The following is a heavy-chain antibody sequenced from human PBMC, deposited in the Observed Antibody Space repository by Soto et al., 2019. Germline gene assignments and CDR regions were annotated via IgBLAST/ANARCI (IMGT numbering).Heavy chain of an antibody. D-gene: IGHD3-3*01. CDR3: AREPHRVTYYDFWSGYYKYAFDI. Sequence: SVKVSCKASGGTFSSYAISWVRQAPGQGLEWMGGIIHIFGTANYAQKFQGRVTITADKYTSTAYMELSSLRSEDTAVYYCAREPHRVTYYDFWSGYYKYAFDIWG. CDR1: GGTFSSYA. V-gene: IGHV1-69*06. CDR2: IIHIFGTA. J-gene: IGHJ3*02.